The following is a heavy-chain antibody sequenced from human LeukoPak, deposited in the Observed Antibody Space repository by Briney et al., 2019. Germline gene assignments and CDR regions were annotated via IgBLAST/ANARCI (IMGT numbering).Heavy chain of an antibody. CDR2: INTNTGIP. CDR1: GYTFTSYA. Sequence: ASVKVSCKASGYTFTSYAMHWVRQAPGQRLEWMGWINTNTGIPTYAQAFTGRFVFSLDTSVSTAYLQITTLKSDDTAVYYCARYRELMPIENAFDMWGQGTMVTVSS. D-gene: IGHD3-16*01. J-gene: IGHJ3*02. CDR3: ARYRELMPIENAFDM. V-gene: IGHV7-4-1*02.